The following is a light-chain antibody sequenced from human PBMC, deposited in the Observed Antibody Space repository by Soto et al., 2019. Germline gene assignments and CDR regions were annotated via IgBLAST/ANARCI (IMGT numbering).Light chain of an antibody. Sequence: QSALTQPPSASGSPGQSVTISCTGTSTDIGGYNYVSWYQQHPGNAPKLMFYEVSRRPSGVPDRFSGSKSGNTASLTVSGLQAEDEADYYCSSYAGSNNYVFGSGTKVTVL. CDR2: EVS. CDR3: SSYAGSNNYV. V-gene: IGLV2-8*01. J-gene: IGLJ1*01. CDR1: STDIGGYNY.